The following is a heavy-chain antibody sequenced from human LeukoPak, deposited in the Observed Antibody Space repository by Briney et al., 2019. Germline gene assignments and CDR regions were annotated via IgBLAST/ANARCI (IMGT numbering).Heavy chain of an antibody. CDR2: IYHSGST. V-gene: IGHV4-59*01. D-gene: IGHD6-6*01. CDR3: ARGGAARLHFQN. CDR1: GGSISTYY. Sequence: PSETLSLTCTVSGGSISTYYWNWIRQPPGKGLEWIGYIYHSGSTNYNPSLQSRVTISVDTSKNQFSQNLNSVTAADTAVYYCARGGAARLHFQNWGQGTLVTISS. J-gene: IGHJ1*01.